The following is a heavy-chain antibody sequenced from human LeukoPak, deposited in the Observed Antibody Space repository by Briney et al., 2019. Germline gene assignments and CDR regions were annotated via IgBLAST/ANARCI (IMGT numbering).Heavy chain of an antibody. CDR3: ANSKVADFHY. D-gene: IGHD6-19*01. Sequence: GGSLRLSCTASGFTFNLYAMTWVRQAPGKGLEWVSAITGSGGSTYYADSVKGRFTISRDNSKNTVYLQMNSLRVDDTAVYYCANSKVADFHYWGQGTRVTVSS. J-gene: IGHJ4*02. CDR1: GFTFNLYA. V-gene: IGHV3-23*01. CDR2: ITGSGGST.